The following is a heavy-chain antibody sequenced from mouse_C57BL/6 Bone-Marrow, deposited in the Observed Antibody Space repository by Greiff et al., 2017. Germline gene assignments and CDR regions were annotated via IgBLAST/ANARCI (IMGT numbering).Heavy chain of an antibody. D-gene: IGHD2-4*01. CDR2: IYPRSGNT. CDR1: GYTFTSYG. Sequence: QVQLQQSGAELARPGASVKLSCKASGYTFTSYGISWVKQRPGQGLEWIGEIYPRSGNTYYNEKFKGKATLTADKSSSTAYMERRSQTTEDSAVYFCAREDYGKMAWFAYWGQGTLVTVSA. CDR3: AREDYGKMAWFAY. V-gene: IGHV1-81*01. J-gene: IGHJ3*01.